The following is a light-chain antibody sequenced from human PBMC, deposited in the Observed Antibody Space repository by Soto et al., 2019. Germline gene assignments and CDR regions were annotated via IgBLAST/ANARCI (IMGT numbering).Light chain of an antibody. Sequence: QSVLAQPPSASGSPGQSVTISWTGSGSDIGAYNFVSWYQQHPGKAPKLMIFGVTERPSGVPDRFSGSKSGNTASLTVSGLQADDEAVYYCYSYAAYNKWMFGGGTKLTVL. V-gene: IGLV2-8*01. CDR1: GSDIGAYNF. CDR3: YSYAAYNKWM. CDR2: GVT. J-gene: IGLJ3*02.